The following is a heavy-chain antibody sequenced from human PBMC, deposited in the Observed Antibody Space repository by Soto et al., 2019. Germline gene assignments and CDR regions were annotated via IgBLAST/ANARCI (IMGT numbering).Heavy chain of an antibody. CDR3: TRDGMTTGDT. D-gene: IGHD2-21*02. J-gene: IGHJ4*02. CDR2: VFSSVSA. V-gene: IGHV4-4*07. CDR1: GVSVTSYT. Sequence: KASETLSLTCIVSGVSVTSYTWSWVRQPANKGLEWIGRVFSSVSATYSPSLKSRVRISMDTPENRISLKLDSVTAAVAGGYYCTRDGMTTGDTWGPGTLVTVSS.